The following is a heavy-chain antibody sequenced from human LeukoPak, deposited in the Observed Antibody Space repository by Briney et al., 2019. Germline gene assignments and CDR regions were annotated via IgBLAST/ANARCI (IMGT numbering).Heavy chain of an antibody. CDR2: ISSSSSYI. V-gene: IGHV3-21*01. CDR3: AKGAPWAVAGRFGY. Sequence: GGSLRLSCAASGFTFSSYSMNWVRQAPGKGLEWVSSISSSSSYIYYADSVKGRFTISRDNAKNSLYLQMNSLRAEDTAVYYCAKGAPWAVAGRFGYWGQGTLVTVSS. J-gene: IGHJ4*02. D-gene: IGHD6-19*01. CDR1: GFTFSSYS.